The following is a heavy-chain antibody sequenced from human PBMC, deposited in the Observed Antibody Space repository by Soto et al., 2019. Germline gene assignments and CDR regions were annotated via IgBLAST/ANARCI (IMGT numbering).Heavy chain of an antibody. CDR1: GLTFSTFA. Sequence: QVHLVESGGGVVQPGRSLRLSCAASGLTFSTFALHWVRQAPGEGLEWVAVTSHDGRNEKYADSVKGRFTISRDNSKNTLHMQMDSLRLEDTGVYYCARDGLPDDFRSGGYWFDPWGQGTQVTVSS. CDR3: ARDGLPDDFRSGGYWFDP. CDR2: TSHDGRNE. D-gene: IGHD3-3*01. J-gene: IGHJ5*02. V-gene: IGHV3-30-3*01.